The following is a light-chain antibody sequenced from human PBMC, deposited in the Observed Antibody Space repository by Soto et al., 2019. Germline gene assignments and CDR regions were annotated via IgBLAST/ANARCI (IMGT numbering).Light chain of an antibody. CDR3: MQQTQFPFT. CDR2: KIS. CDR1: QSLVHNDGNTY. V-gene: IGKV2-24*01. Sequence: DIVLTQSPISSPVTLGQPASISCRSSQSLVHNDGNTYLSWLHQRPGQPPRLLIYKISKRFSGVPDRFTGSGAGTDFTLKISRVAAEDVGTYYCMQQTQFPFTFGGGTKVDIK. J-gene: IGKJ4*01.